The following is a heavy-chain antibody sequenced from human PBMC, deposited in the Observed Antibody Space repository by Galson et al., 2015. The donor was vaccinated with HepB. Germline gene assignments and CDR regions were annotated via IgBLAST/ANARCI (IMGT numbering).Heavy chain of an antibody. J-gene: IGHJ2*01. CDR1: GASIRSEGHW. CDR3: ARQVGYGSWYFDL. CDR2: IFYSGIT. V-gene: IGHV4-39*01. D-gene: IGHD5-12*01. Sequence: ETLSLTCAVSGASIRSEGHWWGWIRQPPGKGLEWMGSIFYSGITHYNPSLKSRVTMSVDTSKNHFSLNLSSMTAADTAVYYCARQVGYGSWYFDLWGRDILVTVSS.